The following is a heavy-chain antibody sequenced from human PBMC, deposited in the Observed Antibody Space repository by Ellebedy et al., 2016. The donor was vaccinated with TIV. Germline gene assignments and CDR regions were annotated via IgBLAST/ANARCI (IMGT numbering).Heavy chain of an antibody. CDR1: GFTFSSYA. V-gene: IGHV3-23*01. CDR2: ISGSGGST. D-gene: IGHD3-9*01. CDR3: AKLKRYPRPNWFDP. J-gene: IGHJ5*02. Sequence: GESLKISXAASGFTFSSYAMSWVRQAPGKGLEWVSAISGSGGSTYYADSVKGRFTISRDNSKNTLYLQMNSLRAEDTAVYYCAKLKRYPRPNWFDPWGQGTLVTVSS.